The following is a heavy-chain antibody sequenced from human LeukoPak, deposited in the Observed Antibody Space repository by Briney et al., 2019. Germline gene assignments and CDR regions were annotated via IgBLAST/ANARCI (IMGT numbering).Heavy chain of an antibody. CDR2: INPNSGGT. CDR1: GYTFTGYY. Sequence: GASVKVSCKASGYTFTGYYMHWVRQAPGQGLEWMGWINPNSGGTNYAQKFQGRVTMTRDASISTAYMELSRLRPDDTAVHYCAREAFSGYFDYWGQGTLVTVSS. V-gene: IGHV1-2*02. CDR3: AREAFSGYFDY. D-gene: IGHD3-10*01. J-gene: IGHJ4*02.